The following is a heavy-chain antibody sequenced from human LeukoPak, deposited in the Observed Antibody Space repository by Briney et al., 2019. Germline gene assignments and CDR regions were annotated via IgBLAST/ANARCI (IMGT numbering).Heavy chain of an antibody. Sequence: GASVKVSCKASGGTFSSYTISWVRQAPGQGLEWMGRIIPILGIANYAQKFQGRVTITADKSTSTAHMELSSLRSEDTAVDYCATTYYYDSSGYYSFRYWGQGTLVTVSS. CDR2: IIPILGIA. CDR3: ATTYYYDSSGYYSFRY. CDR1: GGTFSSYT. D-gene: IGHD3-22*01. V-gene: IGHV1-69*02. J-gene: IGHJ4*02.